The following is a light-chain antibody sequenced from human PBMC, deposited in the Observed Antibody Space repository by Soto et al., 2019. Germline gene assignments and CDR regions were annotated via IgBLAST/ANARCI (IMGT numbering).Light chain of an antibody. CDR1: SGHSSYI. CDR3: ETWDSNTRV. CDR2: LEDSGNY. J-gene: IGLJ2*01. Sequence: QLVLTQSSSASASLGSSVKLTCTLSSGHSSYIIAWHQQQPGKAPRYLMKLEDSGNYNKGSGVPDRLSGSSSGADRYLTISNVQSGDEADYYCETWDSNTRVFRGGTKLTVL. V-gene: IGLV4-60*03.